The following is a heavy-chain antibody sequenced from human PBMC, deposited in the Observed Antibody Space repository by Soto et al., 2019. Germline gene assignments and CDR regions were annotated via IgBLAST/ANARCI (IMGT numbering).Heavy chain of an antibody. CDR3: VRSKGGYSYGTPFDY. D-gene: IGHD5-18*01. V-gene: IGHV3-9*01. Sequence: EVQLEESGGALVQAGRSMRLSCAASGLTFDDYAMHWVRQVLGKGLEWVSSISWNSGNIGYADSVKGRFTTSRDNAKNSLYLQMNSLRPEDTALYYCVRSKGGYSYGTPFDYWGQGTLVNVSS. CDR2: ISWNSGNI. J-gene: IGHJ4*02. CDR1: GLTFDDYA.